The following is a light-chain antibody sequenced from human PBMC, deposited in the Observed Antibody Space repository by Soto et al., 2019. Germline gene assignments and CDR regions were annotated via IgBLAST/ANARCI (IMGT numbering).Light chain of an antibody. CDR1: QSVSSSY. CDR2: GAS. J-gene: IGKJ1*01. Sequence: EIVLTQSPGTLSLSPGERATLSCRASQSVSSSYLAWYQQKPGQAPRLLIYGASSRASGIPGRFSGSGSRTDFTHTISRLEPEDFAVYYCQQYGSSLWTFGQGTEVEIK. V-gene: IGKV3-20*01. CDR3: QQYGSSLWT.